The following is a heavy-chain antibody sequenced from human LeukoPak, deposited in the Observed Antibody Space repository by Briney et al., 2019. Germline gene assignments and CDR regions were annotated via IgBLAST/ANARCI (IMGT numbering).Heavy chain of an antibody. J-gene: IGHJ3*02. CDR2: IYYSGST. Sequence: SETLSLTCTVAGGSIRSYYWSWIRQPPGEGLEWIGYIYYSGSTNYNPSLKSRVTISVDTSKNQFSLKLSSVTAADTAVYYCARLNTAEDAFDIWGQGTMVTVSS. CDR3: ARLNTAEDAFDI. D-gene: IGHD4-17*01. V-gene: IGHV4-59*08. CDR1: GGSIRSYY.